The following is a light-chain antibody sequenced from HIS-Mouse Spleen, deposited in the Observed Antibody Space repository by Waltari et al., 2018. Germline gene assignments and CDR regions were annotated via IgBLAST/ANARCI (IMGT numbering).Light chain of an antibody. J-gene: IGLJ2*01. CDR2: EDS. CDR1: ALPKKY. CDR3: YSTDSSGNHRV. V-gene: IGLV3-10*01. Sequence: SYELTQPPSVSVSPGQTARITCSGDALPKKYAYWYQQKSGQAPVLVIYEDSKRPSGSRGEFSGSSSGTMATLTISGAQVEDEADYYCYSTDSSGNHRVFGGGTKLTVL.